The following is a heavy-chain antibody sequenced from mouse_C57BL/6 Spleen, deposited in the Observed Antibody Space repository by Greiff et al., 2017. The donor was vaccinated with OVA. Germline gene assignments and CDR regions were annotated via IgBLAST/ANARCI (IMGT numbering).Heavy chain of an antibody. V-gene: IGHV1-18*01. Sequence: EVQLQQSGPELVKPGASVKIPCKASGYTFTDYNMDWVKQSHGKSLEWIGDINPNNGGTIYNQKFKGKATLTVDKSSSTAYMELRSLTSEDTAVYYCARGYYGSSYSWCAYWGQGTLVTVSA. CDR2: INPNNGGT. D-gene: IGHD1-1*01. J-gene: IGHJ3*01. CDR1: GYTFTDYN. CDR3: ARGYYGSSYSWCAY.